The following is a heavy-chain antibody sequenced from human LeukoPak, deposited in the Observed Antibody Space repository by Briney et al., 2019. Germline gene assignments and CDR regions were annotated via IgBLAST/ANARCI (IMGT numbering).Heavy chain of an antibody. CDR2: IYYNGII. Sequence: PSETLSLTCTVSGVSITTYYWSWIRQPPGKGLEYIGYIYYNGIINYNPSLKSRVTMSLDTSKNQFSLTLTSVTAADTAVYYCARLYGGNSLFDYWGQGTLVTVSS. D-gene: IGHD4-23*01. CDR1: GVSITTYY. J-gene: IGHJ4*02. V-gene: IGHV4-59*08. CDR3: ARLYGGNSLFDY.